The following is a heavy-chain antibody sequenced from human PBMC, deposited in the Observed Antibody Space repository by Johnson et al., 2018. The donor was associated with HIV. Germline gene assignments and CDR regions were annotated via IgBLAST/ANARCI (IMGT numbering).Heavy chain of an antibody. V-gene: IGHV3-30*04. CDR3: ARENWGQRMNAFDI. CDR2: ISYDGSNK. D-gene: IGHD7-27*01. CDR1: GFTFSNYA. J-gene: IGHJ3*02. Sequence: QVQLVESGGGLVKPGGSLRLSCAASGFTFSNYAMHWVRQAPGKGLEWVAVISYDGSNKYYADSVKGRFTISRDNSKNTLYLQMNSLRAEDTAVYYCARENWGQRMNAFDIWGQGTMVTVSS.